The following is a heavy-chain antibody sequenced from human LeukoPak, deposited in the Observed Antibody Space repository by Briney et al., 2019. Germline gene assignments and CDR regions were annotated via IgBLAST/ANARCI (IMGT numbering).Heavy chain of an antibody. CDR1: GYTFTSYD. J-gene: IGHJ6*02. D-gene: IGHD1-26*01. Sequence: GASVKVSCKASGYTFTSYDINWVRQATGQGLEWMGWMNPNSGITGYAQKFQGRVTMTRNTSISTAYMELSSLRSEDTAVYYCARWDPRAYYYGMDVWGQGTTVTVSS. V-gene: IGHV1-8*01. CDR3: ARWDPRAYYYGMDV. CDR2: MNPNSGIT.